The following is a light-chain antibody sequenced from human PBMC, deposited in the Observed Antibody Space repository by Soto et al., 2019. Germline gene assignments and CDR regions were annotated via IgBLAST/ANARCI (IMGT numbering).Light chain of an antibody. CDR2: DAS. Sequence: DIPLTQSPSSVSASVGDRVTITCRASQGIRSCLAWYQQKLGKAPKLLIYDASTLQSGVPSRFSGSGSGTDFTLTINSLQPEDFATYYCQQANSFPLTFGGGTKVDIK. CDR1: QGIRSC. V-gene: IGKV1D-12*01. CDR3: QQANSFPLT. J-gene: IGKJ4*01.